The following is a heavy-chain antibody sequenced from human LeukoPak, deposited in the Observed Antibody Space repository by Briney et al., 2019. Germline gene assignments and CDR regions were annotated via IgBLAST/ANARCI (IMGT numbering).Heavy chain of an antibody. Sequence: GGSLRLSCAASGFTFSSYWMSWVRQAPGKGLEWVANIKQDGSEKYYVDSVKGRFTISRDNAKNSLYLQMNSLRAEDTAVYYCASQGRITMIVVASPRFDYWGQGTLVTVSS. CDR1: GFTFSSYW. D-gene: IGHD3-22*01. J-gene: IGHJ4*02. CDR2: IKQDGSEK. CDR3: ASQGRITMIVVASPRFDY. V-gene: IGHV3-7*01.